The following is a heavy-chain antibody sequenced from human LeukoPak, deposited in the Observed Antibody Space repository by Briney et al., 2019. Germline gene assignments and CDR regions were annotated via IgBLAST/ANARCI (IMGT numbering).Heavy chain of an antibody. V-gene: IGHV1-69*13. CDR3: ARDSSSHCSSTSCYGTYYFDY. J-gene: IGHJ4*02. Sequence: ASAKVSCKASGGTFSSYAISWVRQAPGQGLEWMGGIIPIFGTANYAQKFQGRVTITADESTSTAYMELSSLRSEDTAVYYCARDSSSHCSSTSCYGTYYFDYWGQGTLVTVSS. CDR1: GGTFSSYA. CDR2: IIPIFGTA. D-gene: IGHD2-2*01.